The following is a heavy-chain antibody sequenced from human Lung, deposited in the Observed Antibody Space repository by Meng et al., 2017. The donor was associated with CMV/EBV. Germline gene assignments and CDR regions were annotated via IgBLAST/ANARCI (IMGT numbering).Heavy chain of an antibody. CDR2: IFHSGSA. CDR1: RGSTSSDVHY. Sequence: SETLSLTCTVSRGSTSSDVHYWGWIRQPPGKGLEWIGNIFHSGSAYYNPSLKSRVSISVDTSKNQFSLKLSSVTAADTAMYYCARQGTAAAVTRSRTFDYWGQGTLVSVSS. D-gene: IGHD6-13*01. V-gene: IGHV4-39*01. J-gene: IGHJ4*02. CDR3: ARQGTAAAVTRSRTFDY.